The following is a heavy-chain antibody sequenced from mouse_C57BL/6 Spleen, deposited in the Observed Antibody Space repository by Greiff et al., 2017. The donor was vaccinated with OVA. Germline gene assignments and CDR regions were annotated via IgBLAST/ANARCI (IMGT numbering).Heavy chain of an antibody. D-gene: IGHD2-3*01. CDR3: ARRGWSKDFDY. J-gene: IGHJ2*01. V-gene: IGHV1-64*01. Sequence: QVQLQQPGAELVKPGASVKLSCKASGYTFTSYWMHWVKQRPGQGLEWIGMIHPNSGSTNYNEKFKSKATLTVDKSSSTAYMQLSSLTSEDSAVYYCARRGWSKDFDYWGQGTTLTVSS. CDR1: GYTFTSYW. CDR2: IHPNSGST.